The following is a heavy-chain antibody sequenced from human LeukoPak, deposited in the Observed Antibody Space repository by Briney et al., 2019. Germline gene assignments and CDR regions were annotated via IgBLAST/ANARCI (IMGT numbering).Heavy chain of an antibody. CDR1: GFTFSSYA. D-gene: IGHD2-2*01. CDR2: ISGSGGST. V-gene: IGHV3-23*01. Sequence: GGSLRLSCAASGFTFSSYAMSWVRQAPGKGLEWVSAISGSGGSTYYADSVKGRFTISRDNSKNTLYLQMNSLRAEDTAVYYCARESCSSTSCYYYYYYGMDVWGKGTTVTVSS. CDR3: ARESCSSTSCYYYYYYGMDV. J-gene: IGHJ6*04.